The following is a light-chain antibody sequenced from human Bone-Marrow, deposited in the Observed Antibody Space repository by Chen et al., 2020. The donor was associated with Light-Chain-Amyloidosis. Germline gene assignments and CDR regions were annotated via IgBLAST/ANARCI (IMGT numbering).Light chain of an antibody. CDR2: EVT. V-gene: IGLV2-14*01. CDR3: SSYTITNALV. CDR1: SSDVGGDNH. J-gene: IGLJ1*01. Sequence: QSALTHPASVSGSPGQSTTLSCTGTSSDVGGDNHVSWYQQHPDKAPKLMIYEVTNRPSWVPDRFSGSKSDNTASLTISGLQTEDEADYFCSSYTITNALVFGSGTRVTVL.